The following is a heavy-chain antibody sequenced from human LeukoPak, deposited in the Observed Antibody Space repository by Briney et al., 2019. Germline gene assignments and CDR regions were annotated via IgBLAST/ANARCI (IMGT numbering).Heavy chain of an antibody. Sequence: SETLSLTCIVSGASITSYSWNWLRQSPGKGLEWIGYFSLGRSGTTSYTSSLKSRVTISRDTSKNQLSLKLTSVTAADTAVYYCARWDDSAWAFGTWGPGTLVTVSS. V-gene: IGHV4-4*08. CDR2: FSLGRSGTT. J-gene: IGHJ5*02. D-gene: IGHD6-19*01. CDR3: ARWDDSAWAFGT. CDR1: GASITSYS.